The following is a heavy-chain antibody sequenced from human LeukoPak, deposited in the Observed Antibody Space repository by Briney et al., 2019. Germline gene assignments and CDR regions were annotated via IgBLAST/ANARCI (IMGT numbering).Heavy chain of an antibody. D-gene: IGHD1-26*01. CDR3: SRGVGATDS. V-gene: IGHV3-74*01. CDR1: GLTFSSYW. J-gene: IGHJ4*02. Sequence: GGSLRLSCTASGLTFSSYWMHWVRQAPGKGLVWVSRITSDGSSTSHADSVKGRFTISRDNAKNTLYLQMNSLRAEDTAVYYCSRGVGATDSWGQGTLVTVSS. CDR2: ITSDGSST.